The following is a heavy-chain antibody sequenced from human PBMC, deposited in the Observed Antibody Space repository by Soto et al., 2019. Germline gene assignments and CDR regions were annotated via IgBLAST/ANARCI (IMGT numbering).Heavy chain of an antibody. CDR1: SFTFSSDG. V-gene: IGHV3-33*01. J-gene: IGHJ4*02. CDR3: ATTGPY. CDR2: IWFDGSNK. Sequence: QVQLVESGGGVVQPGRSLSLSCAASSFTFSSDGMHCVRQAPGKGLERGAVIWFDGSNKFYADSVKGRFTISRDNSKNTVSLQMNSLRDEDSAAYYCATTGPYWGQGTLVTVS.